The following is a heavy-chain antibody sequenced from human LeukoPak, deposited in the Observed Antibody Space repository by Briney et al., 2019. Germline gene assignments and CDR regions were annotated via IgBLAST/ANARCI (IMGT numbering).Heavy chain of an antibody. CDR3: ARDYYDSSGYMYFDY. CDR1: GFTFSSYS. CDR2: ISTSTTTI. J-gene: IGHJ4*02. D-gene: IGHD3-22*01. Sequence: GGSLRLSCEASGFTFSSYSMNWVRQAPGKGLEWISYISTSTTTIYYANSVKGRFTISRDNAKNSLYLQMNSLRAEDTALYYCARDYYDSSGYMYFDYWGQGTLVTVSS. V-gene: IGHV3-48*01.